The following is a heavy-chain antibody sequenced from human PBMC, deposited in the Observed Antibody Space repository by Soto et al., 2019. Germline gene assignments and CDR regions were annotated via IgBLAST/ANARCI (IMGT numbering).Heavy chain of an antibody. D-gene: IGHD3-10*01. Sequence: ASVKVSCKASGGTFSSYAISWVRQAPGQGLEWMGGIIPIFGTANYAQKFQGRVTITADESTSTAYMELSSLRSEDTAVYYCARSVWFGELLSGHMDVWGQGTTVTVSS. J-gene: IGHJ6*02. CDR2: IIPIFGTA. CDR3: ARSVWFGELLSGHMDV. V-gene: IGHV1-69*13. CDR1: GGTFSSYA.